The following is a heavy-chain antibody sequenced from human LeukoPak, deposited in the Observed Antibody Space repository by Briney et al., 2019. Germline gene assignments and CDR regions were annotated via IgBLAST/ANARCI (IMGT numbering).Heavy chain of an antibody. CDR1: GFTFSTYA. D-gene: IGHD1-26*01. CDR2: ISGSGGST. CDR3: ASDPTGELLR. Sequence: PGGSLRLSCAASGFTFSTYAMSWVRQAPGTGLEWVSAISGSGGSTYYADSVKGRFTISRDNSKNTLYLQMNCLRAEDTAVYYCASDPTGELLRWGQGTLVTVSS. J-gene: IGHJ4*02. V-gene: IGHV3-23*01.